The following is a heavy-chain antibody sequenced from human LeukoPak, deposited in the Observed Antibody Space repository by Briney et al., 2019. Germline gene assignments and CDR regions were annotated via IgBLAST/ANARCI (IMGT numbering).Heavy chain of an antibody. CDR2: IYSSGET. CDR3: ARDGREIDSSGSFDY. J-gene: IGHJ4*02. Sequence: SDTLSLTCTVSGGSMSNIYWSWIRQTAGKGLEWIGRIYSSGETNHNPSLQSRVTMSIDKSKNQFALEMTSVSAADTAVYFCARDGREIDSSGSFDYWGQGTLVTVSS. CDR1: GGSMSNIY. V-gene: IGHV4-4*07. D-gene: IGHD3-22*01.